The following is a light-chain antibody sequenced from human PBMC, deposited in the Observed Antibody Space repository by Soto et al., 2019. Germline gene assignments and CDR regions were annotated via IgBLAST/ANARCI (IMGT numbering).Light chain of an antibody. CDR3: QQRSNWPP. CDR2: GTS. J-gene: IGKJ5*01. V-gene: IGKV3D-20*02. Sequence: GLTQSPGTLSLSPGERATLSCRASQGVSSNYLAWYQQKSGQAPRLLLYGTSSRATGIPERFSGSGSGTDFTLTISSLEPEDFAVYYCQQRSNWPPFGQGTRLEI. CDR1: QGVSSNY.